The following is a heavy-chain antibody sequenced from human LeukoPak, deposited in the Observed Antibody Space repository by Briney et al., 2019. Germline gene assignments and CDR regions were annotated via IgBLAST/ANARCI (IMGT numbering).Heavy chain of an antibody. J-gene: IGHJ1*01. D-gene: IGHD2-15*01. CDR3: ARTPRYCSGGSCYSVYFQH. V-gene: IGHV3-11*01. CDR2: INSDGNII. CDR1: GFTFSDYY. Sequence: PGGSLRLSCAASGFTFSDYYMTWIRQTPGKGLEWVSYINSDGNIIYYGDSVKGRFTISRDNAKNSLYLQMNSLRVEDTAVYYCARTPRYCSGGSCYSVYFQHWGQGTLVTVSS.